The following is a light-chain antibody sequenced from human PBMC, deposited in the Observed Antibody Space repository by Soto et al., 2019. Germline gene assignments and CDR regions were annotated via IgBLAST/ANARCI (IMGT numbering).Light chain of an antibody. CDR1: QIIGSS. J-gene: IGKJ2*01. Sequence: DIQMTQSPSTLSASVGERVTITCRASQIIGSSLAWYQQKPGKAPKLLIYDASTLQSGVPARFSGSESGTEFTLTISSLQPDDSATYYCQQYYSYPYTFGQGTKLEIK. V-gene: IGKV1-5*01. CDR2: DAS. CDR3: QQYYSYPYT.